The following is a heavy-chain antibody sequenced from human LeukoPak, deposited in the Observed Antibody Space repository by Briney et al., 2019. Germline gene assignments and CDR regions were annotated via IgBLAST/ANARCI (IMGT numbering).Heavy chain of an antibody. J-gene: IGHJ2*01. Sequence: SETLSLTCTVSGYSISSGYYWGWIRQPPGKGLEWIGSIYHSGSTYYNPSLKSRVTISVDTSKNQFSLKLSSVTAADTAVYYCARDLATPVTPGNWYFDLWGRGTLVTVSS. V-gene: IGHV4-38-2*02. CDR1: GYSISSGYY. CDR3: ARDLATPVTPGNWYFDL. D-gene: IGHD4-23*01. CDR2: IYHSGST.